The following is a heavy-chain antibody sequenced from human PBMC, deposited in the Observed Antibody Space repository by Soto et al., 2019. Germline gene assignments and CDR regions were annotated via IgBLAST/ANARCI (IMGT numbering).Heavy chain of an antibody. J-gene: IGHJ4*02. CDR3: ASPTPNSSSWYDPFYFDY. CDR2: IIPIFGTA. CDR1: GGTFSSYA. Sequence: QVQLVQSGAEVKKPGSSVKVSCKASGGTFSSYAISWARQAPGQGLEWMGGIIPIFGTANYAQKFQGRVTITADESTSTAYMELSSLRSEDTAVYYCASPTPNSSSWYDPFYFDYWGQGTLVTVSS. V-gene: IGHV1-69*01. D-gene: IGHD6-13*01.